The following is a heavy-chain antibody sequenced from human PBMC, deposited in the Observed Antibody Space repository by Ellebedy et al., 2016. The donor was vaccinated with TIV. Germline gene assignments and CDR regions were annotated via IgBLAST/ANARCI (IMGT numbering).Heavy chain of an antibody. J-gene: IGHJ4*02. CDR2: VDHSGRT. Sequence: GSLRLXXAVYGGSFTDYCWGWIRQAPGKGLEWIGEVDHSGRTNYNPSLKSRVTISVDTSKNQFSLKLSSVTAADTAVYYCRKFGDIARDYWGQGTLVTVSS. CDR1: GGSFTDYC. V-gene: IGHV4-34*01. D-gene: IGHD3-10*01. CDR3: RKFGDIARDY.